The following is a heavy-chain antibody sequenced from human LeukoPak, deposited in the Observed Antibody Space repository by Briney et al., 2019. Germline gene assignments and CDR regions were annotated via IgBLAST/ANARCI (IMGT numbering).Heavy chain of an antibody. CDR3: ARCSHYYDSSGYSRVFDY. Sequence: GGSLRLSCAASGFTFSSYWMSWVRQAPGKGLEWVANIKQDGSEKYYVDSVKGRFTISRDNAKNSLYLQMNSLRAEDTAVYYCARCSHYYDSSGYSRVFDYWGQGTPVTVSS. CDR2: IKQDGSEK. D-gene: IGHD3-22*01. V-gene: IGHV3-7*03. CDR1: GFTFSSYW. J-gene: IGHJ4*02.